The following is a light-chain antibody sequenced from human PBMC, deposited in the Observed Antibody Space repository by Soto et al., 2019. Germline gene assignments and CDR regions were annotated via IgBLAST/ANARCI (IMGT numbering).Light chain of an antibody. CDR3: YQYFSTPLT. Sequence: DXVMTRSPXSXSVXLXXXATINXXXSRXVLYSSNNKNHLAWYQQKPGQPPKLVIYWASTRESGVPDRFSGSGSGTDFTLTISSLQAEDVAVYYCYQYFSTPLTFGGGTKVDIK. V-gene: IGKV4-1*01. J-gene: IGKJ4*01. CDR1: RXVLYSSNNKNH. CDR2: WAS.